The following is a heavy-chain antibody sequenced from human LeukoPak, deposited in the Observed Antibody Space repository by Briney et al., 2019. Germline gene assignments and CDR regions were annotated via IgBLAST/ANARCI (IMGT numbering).Heavy chain of an antibody. CDR1: GYSFTSNY. CDR2: IYPRDGST. CDR3: ARDQEAFDY. Sequence: ASVKVSCKASGYSFTSNYIHWVRQAPGQGLEWMGMIYPRDGSTSYAQKFQGRVTVTRDTSTSTVHMELSGLRSEDTAVYYCARDQEAFDYWGQGTLVTVSS. V-gene: IGHV1-46*01. J-gene: IGHJ4*02.